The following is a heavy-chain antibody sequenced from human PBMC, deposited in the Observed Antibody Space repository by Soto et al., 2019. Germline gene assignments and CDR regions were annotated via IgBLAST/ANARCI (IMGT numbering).Heavy chain of an antibody. CDR3: ARDRGPGIAAAVTY. CDR1: GFTFSSYS. J-gene: IGHJ4*02. Sequence: EVQLVESGGGLVKPGGSLRLSCAASGFTFSSYSMNLVRQAPGKGLEWVSSISSSSSYIYYADSVKGRFTISRDNAKNSLYLQMNSLIAEDTAVYYCARDRGPGIAAAVTYWGQGTPVTVTS. D-gene: IGHD6-13*01. V-gene: IGHV3-21*01. CDR2: ISSSSSYI.